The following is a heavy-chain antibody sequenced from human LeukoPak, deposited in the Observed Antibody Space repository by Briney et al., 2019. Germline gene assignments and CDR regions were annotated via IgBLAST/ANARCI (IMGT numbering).Heavy chain of an antibody. V-gene: IGHV1-2*02. CDR3: ARVGGLTGTGSY. D-gene: IGHD1-20*01. Sequence: ASVKASCKASGYTFTGYYMHWVRQAPGQGLEWMGWINPNSGGTNCAQKFQGRVTMTRDTSISTAYMELSRLRSDDTAVYYCARVGGLTGTGSYWGQGTLVTVSS. J-gene: IGHJ4*02. CDR1: GYTFTGYY. CDR2: INPNSGGT.